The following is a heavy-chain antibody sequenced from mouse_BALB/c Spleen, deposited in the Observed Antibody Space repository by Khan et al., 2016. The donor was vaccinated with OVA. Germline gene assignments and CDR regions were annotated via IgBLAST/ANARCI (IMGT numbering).Heavy chain of an antibody. Sequence: DVQLQESGTVLARPGASVKMSCKASGYTFTNYWMHWVKQRPGQGLEWVGAIYPGNSDTRYNQKFKGKAKLTADNSASTAYMELSSLTSEDSAVYYCTRSYDSYYFDYWGQGTTLTVSS. CDR1: GYTFTNYW. D-gene: IGHD2-4*01. J-gene: IGHJ2*01. V-gene: IGHV1-5*01. CDR2: IYPGNSDT. CDR3: TRSYDSYYFDY.